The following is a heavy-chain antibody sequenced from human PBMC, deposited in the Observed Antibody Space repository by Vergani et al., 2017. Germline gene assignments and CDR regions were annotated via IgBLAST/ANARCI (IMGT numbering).Heavy chain of an antibody. D-gene: IGHD3-10*01. V-gene: IGHV4-34*01. CDR1: GGSFSGYY. Sequence: QVQLQQWGAGLLKPSETLSLTCAVYGGSFSGYYWSWIRQPPGKGLEWIGEINHSGSTNYNPSLKSRVTISVDTSKIQFSLKLSSVTAADTAVYYCARVTRISMVRGASDYSGMDVWGQGTTVTVSS. CDR2: INHSGST. CDR3: ARVTRISMVRGASDYSGMDV. J-gene: IGHJ6*02.